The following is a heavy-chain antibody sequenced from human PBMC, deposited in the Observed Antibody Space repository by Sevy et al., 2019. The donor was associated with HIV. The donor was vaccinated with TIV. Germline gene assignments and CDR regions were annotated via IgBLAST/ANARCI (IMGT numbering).Heavy chain of an antibody. D-gene: IGHD7-27*01. CDR2: TYYTSKWNN. J-gene: IGHJ3*02. CDR3: VRGDTGDQRHGFDI. CDR1: GDSVSSNSAA. V-gene: IGHV6-1*01. Sequence: SQTLSLTCAISGDSVSSNSAAWNWIRQSPSRGLEWLGRTYYTSKWNNNYAVSVKSRITINPDTSKNQFSLQLNSVTPEDTAVYYCVRGDTGDQRHGFDIWDQGTMVTVSS.